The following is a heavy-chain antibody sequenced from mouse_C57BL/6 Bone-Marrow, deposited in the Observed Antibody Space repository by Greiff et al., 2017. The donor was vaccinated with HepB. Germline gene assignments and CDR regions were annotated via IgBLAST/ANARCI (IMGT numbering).Heavy chain of an antibody. CDR1: GYTFTSYW. V-gene: IGHV1-69*01. J-gene: IGHJ1*03. D-gene: IGHD1-1*01. Sequence: QVQLQQPGAELVMPGASVKLSCKASGYTFTSYWMHWVKQRPGQGLEWIGEIDPSDSYTNYNQKFKGKSTLTVDKSSSTAYMQLSSLTSEDSAVYYCARGHSGYYYGSSYYWYFDVWGTGTTVTVSS. CDR2: IDPSDSYT. CDR3: ARGHSGYYYGSSYYWYFDV.